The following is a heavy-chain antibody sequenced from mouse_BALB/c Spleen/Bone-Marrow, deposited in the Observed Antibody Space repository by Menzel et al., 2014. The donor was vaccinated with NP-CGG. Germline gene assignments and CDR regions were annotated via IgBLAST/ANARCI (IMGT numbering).Heavy chain of an antibody. CDR2: IRNEPNGYTT. J-gene: IGHJ2*01. Sequence: EVMLVESGGGLVQPGGSLRLSCATSGFTFTDYYMSWVRQPPGKALEWLGFIRNEPNGYTTEYSASVKGRFTISRDNSQSILYHQMNTLRAEDSATYYCARDDYGRGYWGQGTTLTVSS. D-gene: IGHD1-1*01. V-gene: IGHV7-3*02. CDR3: ARDDYGRGY. CDR1: GFTFTDYY.